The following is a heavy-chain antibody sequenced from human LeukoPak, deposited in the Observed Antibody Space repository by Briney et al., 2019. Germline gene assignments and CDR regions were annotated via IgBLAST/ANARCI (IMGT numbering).Heavy chain of an antibody. CDR1: GGSISSSSYY. V-gene: IGHV4-39*02. Sequence: SETLSLTCTVSGGSISSSSYYWGWIRQPPGKGLEWIGSIYYSGSTYYNPSLKSRVTISVDTSKNQFSLKLSSVTAADTAVYYCARDGRYYDFWSGHYFDYWGQGTLVTVSS. CDR3: ARDGRYYDFWSGHYFDY. CDR2: IYYSGST. D-gene: IGHD3-3*01. J-gene: IGHJ4*02.